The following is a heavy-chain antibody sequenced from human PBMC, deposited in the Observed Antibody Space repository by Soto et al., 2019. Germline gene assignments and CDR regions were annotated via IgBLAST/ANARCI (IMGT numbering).Heavy chain of an antibody. CDR1: GGTFSSYT. Sequence: GASVKVSCKASGGTFSSYTISWVRQAPGQGLEWMGIINPSGGSTSYAQKFQGRVTMTRDTSTSTVYMELSSLRSEDTAVYYCARGAVTYCGGDCSSDWFDPWGQGTLVTVSS. J-gene: IGHJ5*02. V-gene: IGHV1-46*03. CDR3: ARGAVTYCGGDCSSDWFDP. CDR2: INPSGGST. D-gene: IGHD2-21*02.